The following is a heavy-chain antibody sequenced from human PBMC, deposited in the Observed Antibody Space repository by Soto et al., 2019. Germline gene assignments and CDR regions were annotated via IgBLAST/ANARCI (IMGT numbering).Heavy chain of an antibody. D-gene: IGHD3-22*01. V-gene: IGHV3-23*01. J-gene: IGHJ4*02. Sequence: GGSLRLSCAASGFTFSSYAMIWVRQAPGKGLEWVSAISGSGGSTYYADSVKGRFTISRDNSKNTLYLQMNSLRAEDTAVYYCAKGRPYYYDSSGYYLYFGYWGQGTLVTVSS. CDR2: ISGSGGST. CDR1: GFTFSSYA. CDR3: AKGRPYYYDSSGYYLYFGY.